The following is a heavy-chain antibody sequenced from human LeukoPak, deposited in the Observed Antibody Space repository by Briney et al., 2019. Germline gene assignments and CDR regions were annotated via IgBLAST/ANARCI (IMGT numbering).Heavy chain of an antibody. Sequence: PGGSLRLSCAASGFTVSSNYMSWVRQAPGKGLEWVSVIYSGGSTYYADSVKGRFTISRDNSKNTLYLQMNSLRAEDTAVYYCARENLCGGDCYSGYWGQGTLVTVSS. D-gene: IGHD2-21*02. CDR1: GFTVSSNY. J-gene: IGHJ4*02. CDR2: IYSGGST. V-gene: IGHV3-66*01. CDR3: ARENLCGGDCYSGY.